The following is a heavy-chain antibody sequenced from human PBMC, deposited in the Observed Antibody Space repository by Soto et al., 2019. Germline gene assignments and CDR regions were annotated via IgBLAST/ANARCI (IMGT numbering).Heavy chain of an antibody. CDR1: GFTFSGSA. CDR3: TSPRGGSGSYYNYGMDV. V-gene: IGHV3-73*01. J-gene: IGHJ6*02. CDR2: IRSKANSYAT. D-gene: IGHD3-10*01. Sequence: GGSLRLSCAASGFTFSGSAMHWVRPASGKGLEWVGRIRSKANSYATAYAASVKGRFTISRDDSKNTAYRQMNSLKTDDTAVYYCTSPRGGSGSYYNYGMDVWGQGTTVTVSS.